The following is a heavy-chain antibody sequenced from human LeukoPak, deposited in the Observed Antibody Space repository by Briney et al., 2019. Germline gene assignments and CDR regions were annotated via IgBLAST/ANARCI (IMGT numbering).Heavy chain of an antibody. Sequence: GRSLRLSCAASGFTFSSYAMHWVRQAPGKGLEWVAVISYDGNDKHYADSVKGRFTISRDNSKNTLYLQMNSLRVEDTAVYYCAKDQYDYVRGEFDYWGQGTLVTVSS. CDR3: AKDQYDYVRGEFDY. V-gene: IGHV3-30*04. J-gene: IGHJ4*02. CDR2: ISYDGNDK. D-gene: IGHD3-16*01. CDR1: GFTFSSYA.